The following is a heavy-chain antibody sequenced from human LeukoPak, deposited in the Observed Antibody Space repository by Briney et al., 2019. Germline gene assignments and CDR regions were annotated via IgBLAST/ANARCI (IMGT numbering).Heavy chain of an antibody. D-gene: IGHD4-23*01. CDR3: ARLTRGRLLIPRKTLVKGWFDP. J-gene: IGHJ5*02. V-gene: IGHV5-51*01. CDR2: IYPGDSDT. CDR1: GYSFTSYW. Sequence: GESLKISCKGSGYSFTSYWIGWVRQMPGKGLEWMGIIYPGDSDTRYSPSFQGQVTISADKSISTAYLQWSSLKASDTAMYYCARLTRGRLLIPRKTLVKGWFDPWGQGTLVTVSS.